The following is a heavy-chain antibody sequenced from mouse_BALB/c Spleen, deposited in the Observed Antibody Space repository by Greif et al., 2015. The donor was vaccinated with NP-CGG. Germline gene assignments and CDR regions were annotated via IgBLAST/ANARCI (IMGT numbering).Heavy chain of an antibody. D-gene: IGHD4-1*02. CDR1: GFTFSSFG. V-gene: IGHV5-17*02. CDR2: ISSGSSTI. J-gene: IGHJ1*01. CDR3: ATTGAYWYFDV. Sequence: EVHLVESGGGLVQPGGSRKLSCAASGFTFSSFGMHWVRQAPEKGLEWVAYISSGSSTIYYADTVKGRFTISRDNPKDTLFLQMTSLRSEDTAMYYCATTGAYWYFDVWGAGTTVTVSS.